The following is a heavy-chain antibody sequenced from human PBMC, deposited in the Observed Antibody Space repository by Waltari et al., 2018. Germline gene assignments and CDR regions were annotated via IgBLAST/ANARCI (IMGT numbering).Heavy chain of an antibody. CDR2: SNPNSGGT. CDR1: GYTCTGYY. D-gene: IGHD6-19*01. CDR3: ASCIAVAEGAFDI. Sequence: QVQLVQAGDEVKKPGASVKVSCTAYGYTCTGYYMPWVHQAPGQGLEGMGWSNPNSGGTNYAQKFQGRVTMTRDTSISTAYMELSRLRSDDTAVYYCASCIAVAEGAFDIWGQGTMVTVSS. J-gene: IGHJ3*02. V-gene: IGHV1-2*02.